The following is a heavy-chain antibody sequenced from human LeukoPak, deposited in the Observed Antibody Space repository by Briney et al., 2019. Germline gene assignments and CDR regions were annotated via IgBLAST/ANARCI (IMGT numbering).Heavy chain of an antibody. Sequence: GRSLRLSCAASGFTFSRYWMHWVRHAPGKGLVWVSRINEDGSTTSYADSVKGRFTISRDNAKNTLYLQMNGLRDEDTAVYYCARGGLEPVDYWGQGTLVTVSS. J-gene: IGHJ4*02. D-gene: IGHD1-14*01. CDR2: INEDGSTT. V-gene: IGHV3-74*01. CDR3: ARGGLEPVDY. CDR1: GFTFSRYW.